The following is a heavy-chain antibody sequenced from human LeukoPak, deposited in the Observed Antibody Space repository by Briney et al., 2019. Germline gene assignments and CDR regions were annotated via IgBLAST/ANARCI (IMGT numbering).Heavy chain of an antibody. CDR1: GFTFSSYG. V-gene: IGHV3-30*18. J-gene: IGHJ4*02. Sequence: GGSLRLSCAASGFTFSSYGMHWVRQAPGKGLEWVAVISYDGSNKYYADSVKGRFTISRDNSKNTLYLQMNSLRAEDTAVYYCAKGLSNPAVAGTGYFDYWGQGALVTVSS. D-gene: IGHD6-19*01. CDR2: ISYDGSNK. CDR3: AKGLSNPAVAGTGYFDY.